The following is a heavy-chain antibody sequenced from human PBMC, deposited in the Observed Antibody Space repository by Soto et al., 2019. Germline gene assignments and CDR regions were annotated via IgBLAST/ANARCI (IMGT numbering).Heavy chain of an antibody. J-gene: IGHJ4*02. Sequence: ASVKVSCKASGHTFTGHHIHWVRQAPGQGLEWVGWINPNTGGTNYAQKFQGRFTMTRDTSISTAYMELSRLRSDDTAVYYCAISRYCTGGDCTTQSLYYFDYWGQGTVVTVSS. D-gene: IGHD2-8*02. CDR3: AISRYCTGGDCTTQSLYYFDY. CDR1: GHTFTGHH. V-gene: IGHV1-2*02. CDR2: INPNTGGT.